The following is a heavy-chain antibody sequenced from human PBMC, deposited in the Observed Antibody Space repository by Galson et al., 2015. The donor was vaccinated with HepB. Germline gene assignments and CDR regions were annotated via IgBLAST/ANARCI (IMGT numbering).Heavy chain of an antibody. Sequence: SLRLSCAASGFTFSSYGMHWVRQAPGKGLEWVAVIWYDGSNKYYADSVKGRFTISRDNSKNTLYLQMDSLRAEDTAVYYCASQDIVVVPATAGWYFDLWGRGTLVTVSS. CDR3: ASQDIVVVPATAGWYFDL. CDR1: GFTFSSYG. V-gene: IGHV3-33*01. J-gene: IGHJ2*01. CDR2: IWYDGSNK. D-gene: IGHD2-2*01.